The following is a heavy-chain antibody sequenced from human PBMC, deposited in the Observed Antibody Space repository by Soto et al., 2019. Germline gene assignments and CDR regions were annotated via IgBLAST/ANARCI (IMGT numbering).Heavy chain of an antibody. J-gene: IGHJ5*02. V-gene: IGHV4-30-4*01. D-gene: IGHD2-15*01. Sequence: TLSLTCTVSGGSISSGDYYWSWIRQPPGKGLEWIGYIYYSGSTYYNPSLKSRVTISVDTSKNQFSLKLSSVTAADTAVYYCASLVVVAARNWFDPWGQGTLVTVS. CDR1: GGSISSGDYY. CDR2: IYYSGST. CDR3: ASLVVVAARNWFDP.